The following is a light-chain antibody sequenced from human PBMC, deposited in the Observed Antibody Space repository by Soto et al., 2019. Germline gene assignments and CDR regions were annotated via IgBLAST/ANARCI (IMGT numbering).Light chain of an antibody. V-gene: IGKV1-9*01. CDR3: QQLNSYSLT. CDR1: QGISSY. J-gene: IGKJ4*01. Sequence: DIQMTQSPPSLSASVGDRVTITCRASQGISSYLAWYQQKPGKAPKLLIYAASTLQSGVPSRFSGSGSGTEFTLTISSLQPEDFATYYCQQLNSYSLTFGGGTKVDIK. CDR2: AAS.